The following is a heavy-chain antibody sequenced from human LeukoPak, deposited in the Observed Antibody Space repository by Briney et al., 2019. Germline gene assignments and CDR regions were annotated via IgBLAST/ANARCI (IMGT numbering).Heavy chain of an antibody. V-gene: IGHV4-39*01. J-gene: IGHJ3*02. CDR1: GGSFSSYY. CDR3: ARRSGYYSGAFDI. D-gene: IGHD3-22*01. Sequence: SETLSLTCAVYGGSFSSYYWGWTRQPPGKGLEWIGSMYYSGSTYYNPSLKSRVTISVDTSKNQFSLKLSSVTAADTAVYYCARRSGYYSGAFDIWGQGTMVTVSS. CDR2: MYYSGST.